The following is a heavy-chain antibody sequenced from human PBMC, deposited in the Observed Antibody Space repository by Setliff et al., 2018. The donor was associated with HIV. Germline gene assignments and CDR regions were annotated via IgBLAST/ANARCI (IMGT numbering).Heavy chain of an antibody. Sequence: GGSLRLSCAASGFTFNNAWMTWVRQAPGKGLEWVAFIRYDGDNKYYADSVKGRFTISRDNSKNTLYLQMNSLRAKDAAVYYCAKAIGYCSGGSCPVLMDVWGKGTTVTVSS. D-gene: IGHD2-15*01. V-gene: IGHV3-30*02. CDR3: AKAIGYCSGGSCPVLMDV. CDR2: IRYDGDNK. J-gene: IGHJ6*03. CDR1: GFTFNNAW.